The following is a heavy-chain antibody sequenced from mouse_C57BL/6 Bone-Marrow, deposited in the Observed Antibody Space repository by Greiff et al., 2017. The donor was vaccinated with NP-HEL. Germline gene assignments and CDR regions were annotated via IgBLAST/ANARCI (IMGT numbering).Heavy chain of an antibody. CDR1: GFTFSSYA. V-gene: IGHV5-4*03. J-gene: IGHJ1*03. CDR3: ARGAVVAWYFDV. D-gene: IGHD1-1*01. Sequence: EVMLVESGGGLVKPGGSLKLSCAASGFTFSSYAMSWVRQTPEKRLEWVATISDGGSYTYYPDNVKGRFTISRDNAKNNLYLQMSHLKSEDTAMYYCARGAVVAWYFDVWGTGTTVTVSS. CDR2: ISDGGSYT.